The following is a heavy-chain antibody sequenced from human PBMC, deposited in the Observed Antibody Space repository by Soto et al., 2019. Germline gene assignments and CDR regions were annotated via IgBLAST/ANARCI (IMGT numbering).Heavy chain of an antibody. J-gene: IGHJ4*02. V-gene: IGHV3-74*01. CDR3: ARGPYGYGGAGGSP. D-gene: IGHD4-17*01. CDR1: GFTFSSYG. Sequence: EVQLVESGGGLVQPGGSLRLSCAASGFTFSSYGMHWVRQAPGKGLEWVSRINSDGSSTSYADSVKGRFTISRDNAKNRLYLQMNSLRAEDTAVYYCARGPYGYGGAGGSPWGQGTLGTVSS. CDR2: INSDGSST.